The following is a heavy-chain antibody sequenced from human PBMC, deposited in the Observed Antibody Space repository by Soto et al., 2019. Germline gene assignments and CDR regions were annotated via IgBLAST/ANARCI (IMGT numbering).Heavy chain of an antibody. CDR3: VLCSCRVGTCYASSHFDL. D-gene: IGHD2-15*01. CDR1: GYTFSDYA. Sequence: QVQLVQSGGEVKKPGASVKVSCQASGYTFSDYAISWVRQAPGQGLEWMGWISASTRNTDQAQNFQGRVIMTLDTSSVTVCMLLGCLRSHHTAVYHCVLCSCRVGTCYASSHFDLWGRGTLVTVSS. V-gene: IGHV1-18*01. CDR2: ISASTRNT. J-gene: IGHJ2*01.